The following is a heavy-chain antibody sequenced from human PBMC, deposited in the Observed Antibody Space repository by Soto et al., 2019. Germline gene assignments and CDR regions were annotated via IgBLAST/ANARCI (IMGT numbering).Heavy chain of an antibody. J-gene: IGHJ4*02. CDR3: ASGSATYSPDY. Sequence: ASVKVSCKASGYAFTSYAIHWVRQPPGQRLEGMGWINAGNGNTKYSQKFQGRVTITRDTSASAAYMELSSLRPEDTAVYYCASGSATYSPDYWGQGTLVTASP. CDR1: GYAFTSYA. V-gene: IGHV1-3*01. D-gene: IGHD1-26*01. CDR2: INAGNGNT.